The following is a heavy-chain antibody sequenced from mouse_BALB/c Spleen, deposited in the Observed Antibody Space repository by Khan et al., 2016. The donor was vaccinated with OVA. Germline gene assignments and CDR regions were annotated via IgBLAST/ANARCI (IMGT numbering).Heavy chain of an antibody. D-gene: IGHD3-3*01. Sequence: QMQLEESGPGLVAPSQSLSITCTVYGYSLTRYGVHWVRQPPGKGLEWLGLIWAGGSTNYNWALMSRLSISIDNSKSLVFLIMNSLQTDDTALDYFARSKYLARYWGQGTTLTVSS. CDR3: ARSKYLARY. CDR2: IWAGGST. V-gene: IGHV2-9*02. J-gene: IGHJ2*01. CDR1: GYSLTRYG.